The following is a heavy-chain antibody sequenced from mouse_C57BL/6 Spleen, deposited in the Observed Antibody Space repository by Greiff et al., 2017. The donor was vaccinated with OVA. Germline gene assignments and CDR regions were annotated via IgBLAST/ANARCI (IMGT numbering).Heavy chain of an antibody. CDR3: ARELTGDYFDY. Sequence: EVKLVESGPGLVKPSQSLSLTCSVTGYSITSGYYWNWIRQFPGNKLEWMGYISYDGSNNYNPSLKNRISITRDTSKNQFFLKLNSVTTEDTATYYCARELTGDYFDYWGQGTTLTVSS. D-gene: IGHD4-1*01. CDR2: ISYDGSN. V-gene: IGHV3-6*01. J-gene: IGHJ2*01. CDR1: GYSITSGYY.